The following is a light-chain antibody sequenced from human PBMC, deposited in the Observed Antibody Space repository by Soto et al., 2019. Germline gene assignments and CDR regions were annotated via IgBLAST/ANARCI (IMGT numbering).Light chain of an antibody. Sequence: TVLTQSPATLSLSPVERATASCRASPSVTNYLAWYQQKPGQAPRLLIYGAFNRATGIPARFSGSGSGTDFTLTISSLEPEDFAVYYCQQRNIWPPVTFGQGTRVEI. CDR3: QQRNIWPPVT. V-gene: IGKV3-11*01. J-gene: IGKJ5*01. CDR2: GAF. CDR1: PSVTNY.